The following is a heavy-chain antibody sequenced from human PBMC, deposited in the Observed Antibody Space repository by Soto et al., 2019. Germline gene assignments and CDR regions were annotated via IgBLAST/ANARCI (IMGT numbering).Heavy chain of an antibody. J-gene: IGHJ3*02. CDR2: IYYSGST. V-gene: IGHV4-59*01. Sequence: SETLSLTCTVFGGSSSSYYWSWIRQPQGKGLEWIGYIYYSGSTNYNPSLKSRVTISVDTSKNQFSLKLSSVTAADTAVYYCARDPAVAGTDDAFDIWGQGTMVTVSS. CDR3: ARDPAVAGTDDAFDI. CDR1: GGSSSSYY. D-gene: IGHD6-19*01.